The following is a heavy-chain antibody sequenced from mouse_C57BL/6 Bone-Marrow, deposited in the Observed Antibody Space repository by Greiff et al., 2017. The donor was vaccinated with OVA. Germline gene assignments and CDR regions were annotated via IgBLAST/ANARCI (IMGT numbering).Heavy chain of an antibody. CDR3: TTGAYYSNFCFDY. J-gene: IGHJ2*01. V-gene: IGHV14-4*01. D-gene: IGHD2-5*01. Sequence: EVQLVESGAELVRPGASVKLSCTASGFNIKDDYMHWVKQRPEQGLEWIGWIDPENGDTEYASKFQGKATITADTSSNTAYLQLSSLTSEDTAVYYCTTGAYYSNFCFDYWGQGTTLTVSS. CDR2: IDPENGDT. CDR1: GFNIKDDY.